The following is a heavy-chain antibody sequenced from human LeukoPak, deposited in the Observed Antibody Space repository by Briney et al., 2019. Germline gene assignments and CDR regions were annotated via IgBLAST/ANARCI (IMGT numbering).Heavy chain of an antibody. D-gene: IGHD2-21*01. CDR1: GFTLCEYA. J-gene: IGHJ4*02. V-gene: IGHV3-49*04. CDR2: IRSKAYGETA. Sequence: GGSLSLSCTASGFTLCEYAMNWVRQAPGEGVEWVGLIRSKAYGETAEYAASVRGRFTISKDASKTIAYLQMNSLKTEDTAVYYCTRASTEVNAKYYSDYWGQGILVTVSS. CDR3: TRASTEVNAKYYSDY.